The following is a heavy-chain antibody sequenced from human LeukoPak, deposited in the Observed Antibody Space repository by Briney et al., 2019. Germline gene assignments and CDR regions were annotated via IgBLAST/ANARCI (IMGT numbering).Heavy chain of an antibody. CDR1: GGTFSNYA. J-gene: IGHJ4*02. D-gene: IGHD2-2*01. CDR2: ITPLFGTA. V-gene: IGHV1-69*13. CDR3: ARGTRPARRPAAPFDY. Sequence: SVKVSRKASGGTFSNYAINWVRQAPGQGLEWMGGITPLFGTAKYAQKFQGRVTIIADESTSTAYMELSSLRSEDTAVYYCARGTRPARRPAAPFDYWGQGTLVTVSS.